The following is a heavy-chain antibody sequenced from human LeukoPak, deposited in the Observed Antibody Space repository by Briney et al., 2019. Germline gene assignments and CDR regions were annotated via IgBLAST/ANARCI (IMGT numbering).Heavy chain of an antibody. V-gene: IGHV1-46*01. J-gene: IGHJ4*02. D-gene: IGHD6-13*01. CDR3: ARAPRSSSWYGVDPGYYLDY. CDR2: INPSGGST. Sequence: ASVKVSCKASGYTFTSYYMHWVRQAPGQGLEWMGIINPSGGSTSYAQKFQGRVTITRDTSASTAYMELSSLRSEDTAVYYCARAPRSSSWYGVDPGYYLDYWGQGTLVTVSS. CDR1: GYTFTSYY.